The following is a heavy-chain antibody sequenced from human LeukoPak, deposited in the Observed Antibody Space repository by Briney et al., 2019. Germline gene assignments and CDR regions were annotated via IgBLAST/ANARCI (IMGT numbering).Heavy chain of an antibody. CDR2: INPNSGGT. V-gene: IGHV1-2*02. CDR1: GYTFTGYY. J-gene: IGHJ5*02. D-gene: IGHD6-13*01. CDR3: ARDQATWKILYRSSWYWFDP. Sequence: ASVKVSCKASGYTFTGYYMHWVRQAPGQGLEWMGWINPNSGGTNYAQKFQGRVTMTRDTSISTAYMELSRLRSDDTAVYYCARDQATWKILYRSSWYWFDPWGQGTLVTVSS.